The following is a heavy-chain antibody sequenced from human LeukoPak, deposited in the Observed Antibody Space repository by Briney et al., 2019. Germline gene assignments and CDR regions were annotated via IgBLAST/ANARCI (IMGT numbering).Heavy chain of an antibody. CDR1: GFTFNNYA. Sequence: PGGSLRLSCAASGFTFNNYALSWVRQAPGKGLEWVSAISDSGGSTYYADSVKGRFTISRDNSQNTLYLQMNSLRAEDTAVYYCAKGDGYNYDNWFDPWGQGTLVTVS. D-gene: IGHD5-24*01. V-gene: IGHV3-23*01. J-gene: IGHJ5*02. CDR3: AKGDGYNYDNWFDP. CDR2: ISDSGGST.